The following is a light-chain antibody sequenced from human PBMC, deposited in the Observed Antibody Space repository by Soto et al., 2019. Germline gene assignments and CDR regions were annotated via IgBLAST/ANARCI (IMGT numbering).Light chain of an antibody. Sequence: DIQMTQSPSTLSASVGDRLTITCRASQSISSWLAWYQQKPGKDPKLLIYEASTLESGIPSRFSGSGSVTEFTLSISSLQPDYFATYYCQPYDSFPRTFGQGTKVEIK. CDR2: EAS. V-gene: IGKV1-5*03. J-gene: IGKJ1*01. CDR3: QPYDSFPRT. CDR1: QSISSW.